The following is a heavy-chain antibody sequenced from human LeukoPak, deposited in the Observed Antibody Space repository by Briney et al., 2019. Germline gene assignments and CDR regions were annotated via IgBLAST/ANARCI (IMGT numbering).Heavy chain of an antibody. CDR3: ARVPHYNFWSDYSFDY. V-gene: IGHV3-48*03. D-gene: IGHD3-3*01. Sequence: GGSLRLSCAASGFTFSSYEMSWVRQAPGKGLEWISYISSSGSPIYYADSVKGRFTIARDNAKNSLYLQMNSLRAEDMAFYYCARVPHYNFWSDYSFDYWGQGTLVTVSS. J-gene: IGHJ4*02. CDR2: ISSSGSPI. CDR1: GFTFSSYE.